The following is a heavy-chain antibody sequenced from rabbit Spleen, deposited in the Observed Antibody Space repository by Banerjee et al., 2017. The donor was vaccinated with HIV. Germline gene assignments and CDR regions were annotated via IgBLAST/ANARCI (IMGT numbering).Heavy chain of an antibody. D-gene: IGHD1-1*01. CDR2: IYAANSGDT. CDR3: ARNYVNAFDP. Sequence: QQLEESGGGLVKPGASLTLTCTASGFSFSNRYYICWVRQAPGKGLEWIACIYAANSGDTYYASWAKGRFTISKTSSTTVTLQMTSLTAADTATYFCARNYVNAFDPWGQGTLVTVS. V-gene: IGHV1S40*01. CDR1: GFSFSNRYY. J-gene: IGHJ2*01.